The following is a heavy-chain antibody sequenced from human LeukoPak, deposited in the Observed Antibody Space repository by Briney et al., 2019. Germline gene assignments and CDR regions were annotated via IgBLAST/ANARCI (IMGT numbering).Heavy chain of an antibody. Sequence: GRSLRLSCAASGFTFSSYGMHWVRQAPGKGLEWVAGISYDGSNKYYADSVKGRFTISRDNSKNTLYLQMNSLRAENTAVYYCAKGGWYDSSGYYGGYFDYWGQGTLVTVSS. CDR3: AKGGWYDSSGYYGGYFDY. CDR1: GFTFSSYG. J-gene: IGHJ4*02. D-gene: IGHD3-22*01. CDR2: ISYDGSNK. V-gene: IGHV3-30*18.